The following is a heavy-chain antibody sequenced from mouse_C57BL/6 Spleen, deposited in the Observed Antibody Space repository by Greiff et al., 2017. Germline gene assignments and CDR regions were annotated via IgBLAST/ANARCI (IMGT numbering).Heavy chain of an antibody. J-gene: IGHJ2*01. V-gene: IGHV1-53*01. CDR1: GYTFTSYW. D-gene: IGHD1-1*01. CDR3: ARLHYYGRALFDY. Sequence: ASGYTFTSYWMHWVKQRPGPGLEWIGNINPSNGGTNYNEKFKSKATLTVDKSSSTAYLQLSSLTSEDSAVYYCARLHYYGRALFDYWGQGTTLTVSS. CDR2: INPSNGGT.